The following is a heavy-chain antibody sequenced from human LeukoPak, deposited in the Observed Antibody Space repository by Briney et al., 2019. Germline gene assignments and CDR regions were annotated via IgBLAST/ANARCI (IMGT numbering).Heavy chain of an antibody. D-gene: IGHD2-2*01. J-gene: IGHJ6*02. CDR1: GFTFSSYA. Sequence: GGSLRLSCAASGFTFSSYAMHWVRQAPGKGLEWVAVISYDGSNKYYADSVKGRFTISRDNSKNTLYLQMNSLRAEDTAVYYCAREGYCSSTSCLPYYYYGMDVWGQGTTVTVSS. CDR3: AREGYCSSTSCLPYYYYGMDV. CDR2: ISYDGSNK. V-gene: IGHV3-30*04.